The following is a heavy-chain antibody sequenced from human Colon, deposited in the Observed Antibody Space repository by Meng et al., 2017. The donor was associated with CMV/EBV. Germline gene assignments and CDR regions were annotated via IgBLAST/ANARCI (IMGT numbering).Heavy chain of an antibody. CDR3: ASSGWTSDYGMDV. CDR1: GGSISRRSDY. D-gene: IGHD6-19*01. J-gene: IGHJ6*02. V-gene: IGHV4-39*07. CDR2: IYYSGTI. Sequence: SETLSLTCTVSGGSISRRSDYWGWVRRPPGKGLEWIGAIYYSGTICHNPSLKSRVSISIDTAKNQLSLKLTSVTAADTAVYYCASSGWTSDYGMDVWGQGTTVTVSS.